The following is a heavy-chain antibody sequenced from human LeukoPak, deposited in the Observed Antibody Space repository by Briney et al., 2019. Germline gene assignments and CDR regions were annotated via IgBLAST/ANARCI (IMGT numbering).Heavy chain of an antibody. CDR3: AVSNYYGSGTLDY. D-gene: IGHD3-10*01. J-gene: IGHJ4*02. CDR2: IVVGSGNT. CDR1: GFTFTSSA. V-gene: IGHV1-58*01. Sequence: SVKVSCKASGFTFTSSAVQWVRQARGQRLEWIGWIVVGSGNTNYAQKFQERVTITRDMSIGTAYMELSSLRSEDTAVYYCAVSNYYGSGTLDYWGQGTLVTVSS.